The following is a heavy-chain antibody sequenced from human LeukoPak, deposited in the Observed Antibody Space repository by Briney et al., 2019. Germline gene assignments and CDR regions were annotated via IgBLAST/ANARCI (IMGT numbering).Heavy chain of an antibody. CDR2: ISGSGGST. CDR3: AKDFSVGVTMIRGPFDP. J-gene: IGHJ5*02. CDR1: GFTFSSFA. V-gene: IGHV3-23*01. D-gene: IGHD3-10*01. Sequence: GGSLRLSCSASGFTFSSFAMSWDRQAPGKGLEWVSGISGSGGSTYYADSMKGRFTISRDNSKNTLYLQINSLRAEDTAVYYCAKDFSVGVTMIRGPFDPWGQGTLVTVSS.